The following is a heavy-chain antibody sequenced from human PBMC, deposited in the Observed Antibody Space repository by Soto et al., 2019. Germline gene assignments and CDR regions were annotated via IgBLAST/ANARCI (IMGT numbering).Heavy chain of an antibody. CDR1: GYSITSGYY. CDR3: ASSSGLGPYGGNWFDP. J-gene: IGHJ5*02. Sequence: PSETLSLTCAVSGYSITSGYYWGWIRQPPGRGLEWIGSMYHSGSTYYNPSLKSRVTISVDTSKNQFSLKLSSVTAAETAVYYCASSSGLGPYGGNWFDPWGQGTLVTVSS. D-gene: IGHD3-10*01. V-gene: IGHV4-38-2*01. CDR2: MYHSGST.